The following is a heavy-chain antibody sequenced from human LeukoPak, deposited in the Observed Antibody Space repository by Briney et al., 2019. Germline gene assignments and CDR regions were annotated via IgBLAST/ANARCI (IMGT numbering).Heavy chain of an antibody. Sequence: SETLSLTCAVYGGSFSGYYWSWIRQPPGKGLEWIGEINHSGSTNYNPSLKSRVTISVDTSKNQFSLKLSSVTAADTAVYYCARARRFWSGYYSPLSYWGQGTLVTVSS. CDR2: INHSGST. D-gene: IGHD3-3*01. CDR3: ARARRFWSGYYSPLSY. V-gene: IGHV4-34*01. J-gene: IGHJ4*02. CDR1: GGSFSGYY.